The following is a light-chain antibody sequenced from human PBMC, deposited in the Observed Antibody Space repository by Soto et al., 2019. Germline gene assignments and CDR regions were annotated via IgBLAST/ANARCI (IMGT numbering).Light chain of an antibody. Sequence: DIQITQSPSSLSASLGDRVTITCRASQSISNFLNWFQHKPGKAPKVLISAASTLQSGVPSRFSGSVSGTDFTLTISSLQPEDSATYYCQQSYSTPYTFGQGTKVDIK. CDR2: AAS. J-gene: IGKJ2*01. CDR3: QQSYSTPYT. CDR1: QSISNF. V-gene: IGKV1-39*01.